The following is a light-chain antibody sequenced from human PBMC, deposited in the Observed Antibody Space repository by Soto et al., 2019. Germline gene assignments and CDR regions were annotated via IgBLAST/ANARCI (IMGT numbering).Light chain of an antibody. V-gene: IGLV2-8*01. CDR1: SSDVGGYNY. CDR3: SSYADSIVL. J-gene: IGLJ2*01. CDR2: EVS. Sequence: QSVLTQPPSASGSPGQSVTISCTGTSSDVGGYNYVSWYQQHPGKAPKLMISEVSKRPSGVPDRFSGSKSGNTASLTVSGLHAGDEADYYRSSYADSIVLLGGGTKVTVL.